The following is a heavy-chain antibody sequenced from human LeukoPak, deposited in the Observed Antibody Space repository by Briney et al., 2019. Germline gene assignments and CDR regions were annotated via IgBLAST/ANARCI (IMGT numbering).Heavy chain of an antibody. J-gene: IGHJ3*02. V-gene: IGHV3-23*01. CDR1: GFTFSTNP. D-gene: IGHD3-10*01. CDR3: VKEHVDRAFTRSFEI. Sequence: GGSLRLSCAASGFTFSTNPMSWVRQAPGKGLEWVSAISPDNTYYADSVKGRLTISRDDSKNTVYLQMNSPRAEDTARYYCVKEHVDRAFTRSFEIWGQGTAVTVSS. CDR2: ISPDNT.